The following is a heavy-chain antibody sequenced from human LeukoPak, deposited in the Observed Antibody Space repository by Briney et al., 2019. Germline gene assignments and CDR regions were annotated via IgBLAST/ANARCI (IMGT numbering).Heavy chain of an antibody. D-gene: IGHD4-17*01. J-gene: IGHJ6*02. CDR1: GFTFSTYW. V-gene: IGHV3-74*01. CDR2: INSDGSIT. Sequence: GGSLRLSCAASGFTFSTYWMHWVRQVPGKGLVWVSRINSDGSITSYADSVRGRFTISRDKAKNTLYLQMNSLRAEDTTMYYCARDLSVTTDTGSYYFYYGMDVWGQGTTVTVSS. CDR3: ARDLSVTTDTGSYYFYYGMDV.